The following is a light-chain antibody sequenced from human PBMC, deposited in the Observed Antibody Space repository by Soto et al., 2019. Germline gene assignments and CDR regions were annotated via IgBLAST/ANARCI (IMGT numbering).Light chain of an antibody. V-gene: IGKV3-15*01. CDR2: GAS. CDR1: QSVSSN. J-gene: IGKJ2*01. Sequence: EIVMTQSPATLSVSPGERATLSCRASQSVSSNLAWYQQKPGQAPRLIIYGASTRATGIPARFSGSGSGAEFTLTISGLQSEDFAVDYWQQFNHWPYPFGQGTNLEIK. CDR3: QQFNHWPYP.